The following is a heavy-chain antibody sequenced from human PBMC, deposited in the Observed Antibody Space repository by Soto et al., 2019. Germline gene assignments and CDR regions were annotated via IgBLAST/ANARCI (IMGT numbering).Heavy chain of an antibody. D-gene: IGHD4-17*01. Sequence: QVQLVQSGAEVKKPGSSVKVSCKASGGTFSSYAISWVRQAPGQGLEWMGGIIPIFGTANYAQKFQGRVTDTGDESTKQAYMELRSLRSEDTAVYYRARFPRAGDYSGFDPWGQGILVTVSS. CDR2: IIPIFGTA. J-gene: IGHJ5*02. V-gene: IGHV1-69*01. CDR3: ARFPRAGDYSGFDP. CDR1: GGTFSSYA.